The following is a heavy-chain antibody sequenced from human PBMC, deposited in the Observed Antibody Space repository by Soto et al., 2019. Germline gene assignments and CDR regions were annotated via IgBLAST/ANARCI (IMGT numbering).Heavy chain of an antibody. CDR1: GYSFTSYW. CDR3: ARIGYYGSGSYYKPFDY. J-gene: IGHJ4*02. CDR2: IYPGDSDT. D-gene: IGHD3-10*01. Sequence: GESLKISCKGSGYSFTSYWIGWVRQMPVKGLEWMGIIYPGDSDTRYSPSFQGQVTISADKSISTAYLQWSSLKASDTAMYYCARIGYYGSGSYYKPFDYWAQGTLVTVSS. V-gene: IGHV5-51*01.